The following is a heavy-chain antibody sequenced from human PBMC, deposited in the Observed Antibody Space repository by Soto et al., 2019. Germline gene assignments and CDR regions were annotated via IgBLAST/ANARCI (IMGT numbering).Heavy chain of an antibody. CDR2: ISAYSGGT. J-gene: IGHJ4*02. CDR1: GYTFTSYG. CDR3: ARGSPYGDYAPYFDY. Sequence: GASVKVSCKASGYTFTSYGISWVRQAPGQGLEWMGWISAYSGGTNYAQKFQGWVTMTRDTSISTAYMELSRLRSDDTAVYYCARGSPYGDYAPYFDYWGQGTLVTVSS. D-gene: IGHD4-17*01. V-gene: IGHV1-2*04.